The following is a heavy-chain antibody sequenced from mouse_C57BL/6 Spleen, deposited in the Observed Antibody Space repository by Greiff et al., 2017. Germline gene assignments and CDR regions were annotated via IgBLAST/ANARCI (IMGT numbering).Heavy chain of an antibody. CDR1: GYTFTSYW. Sequence: QVQLQQSGTELVKPGASVKLSCKASGYTFTSYWMHWVKQRPGQGLEWIGNINPSNGGTNYNEKFKSKATLTVDKSSSTAYMQLSSLTSEDSAVYYCAREGAYYSNYFDYWGQGTTLTVSS. J-gene: IGHJ2*01. CDR3: AREGAYYSNYFDY. D-gene: IGHD2-5*01. CDR2: INPSNGGT. V-gene: IGHV1-53*01.